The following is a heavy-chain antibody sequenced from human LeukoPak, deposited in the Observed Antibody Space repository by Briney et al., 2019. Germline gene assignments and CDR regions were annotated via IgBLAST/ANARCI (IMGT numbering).Heavy chain of an antibody. CDR2: ISGSGGST. CDR3: AKVFPITGDPSSLHDAFDI. V-gene: IGHV3-23*01. D-gene: IGHD7-27*01. CDR1: GFTFSSYA. J-gene: IGHJ3*02. Sequence: PGGSLRLSCAASGFTFSSYAMSWVRQAPGKGLEWVSAISGSGGSTYYADSVKGRFTISRDNSKNTLYLQMNSLRAEDTAVYYCAKVFPITGDPSSLHDAFDIWGQGTMVTVSS.